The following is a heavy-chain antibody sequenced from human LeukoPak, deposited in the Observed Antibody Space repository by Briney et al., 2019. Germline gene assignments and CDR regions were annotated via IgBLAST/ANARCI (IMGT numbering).Heavy chain of an antibody. J-gene: IGHJ4*02. Sequence: GGSLRLSCSVSGFTFSTYVMHWVCQAPGKGLEYVSAISSNGDNTYYADSVKGRFTISRDNSKNTLYLQMSSLRADDTAVYYRVRGTGYWGQGTLVTVSS. CDR1: GFTFSTYV. V-gene: IGHV3-64D*06. CDR3: VRGTGY. CDR2: ISSNGDNT.